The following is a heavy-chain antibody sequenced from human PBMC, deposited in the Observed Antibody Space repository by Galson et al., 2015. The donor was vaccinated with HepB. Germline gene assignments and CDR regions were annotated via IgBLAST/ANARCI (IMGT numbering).Heavy chain of an antibody. CDR2: IGQDGTEI. V-gene: IGHV3-7*03. J-gene: IGHJ4*02. Sequence: SLRLSCAASGFSFSNYWMNWVRQAPGKGLEWVAIIGQDGTEIHYVASARGRFTISRDNAKTSLFLQMNSLRAEDTAVYFCAGGQGWTNDFWGQGTPVTVSS. CDR1: GFSFSNYW. CDR3: AGGQGWTNDF. D-gene: IGHD3/OR15-3a*01.